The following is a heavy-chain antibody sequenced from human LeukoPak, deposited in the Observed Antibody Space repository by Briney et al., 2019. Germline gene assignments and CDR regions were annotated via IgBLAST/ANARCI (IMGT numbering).Heavy chain of an antibody. Sequence: SETLSLTCTVSGGSISSYYWSWIRQPPGKGLEWIGYIYYSGSTNYNPSLQSRVTISVDTSENQFSLKLSSVTAADTAVYYCASTMITFGGLNNYYFDYWGQGTLVTVSS. CDR3: ASTMITFGGLNNYYFDY. CDR1: GGSISSYY. CDR2: IYYSGST. J-gene: IGHJ4*02. V-gene: IGHV4-59*08. D-gene: IGHD3-16*01.